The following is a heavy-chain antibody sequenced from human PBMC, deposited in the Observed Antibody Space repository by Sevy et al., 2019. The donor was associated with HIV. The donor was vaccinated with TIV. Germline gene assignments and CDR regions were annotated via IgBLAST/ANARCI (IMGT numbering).Heavy chain of an antibody. D-gene: IGHD2-2*01. CDR1: GFTFSSYA. Sequence: GGSLRLSCAASGFTFSSYAMHWVRQAPGKGLEWVAVISYDGSNKYYADSVKGRFTISRDNSKNTLYLQMNSLRAEDTAVYYCARDDTLGYCSSTSCPIDYGMDVWGQGTTVTVSS. V-gene: IGHV3-30-3*01. CDR2: ISYDGSNK. CDR3: ARDDTLGYCSSTSCPIDYGMDV. J-gene: IGHJ6*02.